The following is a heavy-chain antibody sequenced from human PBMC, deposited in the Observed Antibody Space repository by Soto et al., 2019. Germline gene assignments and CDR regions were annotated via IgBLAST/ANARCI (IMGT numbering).Heavy chain of an antibody. V-gene: IGHV3-33*01. CDR1: GFSFRTFG. D-gene: IGHD3-16*01. Sequence: QVLLEESGGGVVQPGRSLRLSCAASGFSFRTFGMHWVRQAPGKGLEWVAVIWYDGSKTYYADSVKGRFTISRDNTKNTLYLQLNSLRAADTAVYYCARRSPDKGVFDSWGQGTLVTVSS. CDR3: ARRSPDKGVFDS. CDR2: IWYDGSKT. J-gene: IGHJ4*02.